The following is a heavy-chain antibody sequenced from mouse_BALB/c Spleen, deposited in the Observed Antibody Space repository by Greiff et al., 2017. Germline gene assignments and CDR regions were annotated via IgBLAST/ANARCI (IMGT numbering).Heavy chain of an antibody. D-gene: IGHD2-3*01. J-gene: IGHJ2*01. CDR3: ARGGGWLDY. CDR2: ISYSGST. V-gene: IGHV3-2*02. CDR1: GYSITSDYA. Sequence: EVQRVESGPGLVKPSQSLSLTCTVTGYSITSDYAWNWIRQFPGNKLEWMGYISYSGSTSYNPSLKSRISITRDTSKNQFFLQLNSVTTEDTATYYCARGGGWLDYWGQGTTLTVSS.